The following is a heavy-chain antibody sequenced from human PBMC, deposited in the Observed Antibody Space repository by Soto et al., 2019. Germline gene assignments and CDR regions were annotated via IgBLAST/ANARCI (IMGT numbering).Heavy chain of an antibody. Sequence: SETLSLTCTVSGCSISSSSYYWGWIRQPPGKGLEWIGSIYYSGSTYYNPSLESRVTISVDTSKNQFSLKLSSVTAADTAVYYCAEGPRTKLYYFDYWGQGTLVTVSS. J-gene: IGHJ4*02. CDR1: GCSISSSSYY. V-gene: IGHV4-39*01. D-gene: IGHD1-1*01. CDR2: IYYSGST. CDR3: AEGPRTKLYYFDY.